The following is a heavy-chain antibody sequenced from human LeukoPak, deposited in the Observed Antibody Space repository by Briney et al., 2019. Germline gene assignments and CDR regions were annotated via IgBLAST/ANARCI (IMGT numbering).Heavy chain of an antibody. Sequence: SETLSLTCTVSGGSISSYYWSWIRQPAGEGLEWIGRIYTSGSTNYNPSLKSRVTISVDTSKNQFSLKLSSVTAADTAVYYCARVDRSSGWYYFDYWGQGTLVTVSS. D-gene: IGHD6-19*01. CDR3: ARVDRSSGWYYFDY. V-gene: IGHV4-4*07. CDR2: IYTSGST. CDR1: GGSISSYY. J-gene: IGHJ4*02.